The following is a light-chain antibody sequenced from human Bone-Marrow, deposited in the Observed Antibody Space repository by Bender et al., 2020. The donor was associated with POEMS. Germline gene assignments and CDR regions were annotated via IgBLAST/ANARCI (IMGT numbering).Light chain of an antibody. Sequence: QSVLTQPPSASGTPGQRVTISCSGGSSNIGAHAVNWYQQLPGTAPKLLIYRDGLRPSGVPDRFSASKSGTSASLAISGLRSEDEADYYCAVWDDSLNGWVFGGGTKLTVL. CDR2: RDG. V-gene: IGLV1-44*01. J-gene: IGLJ3*02. CDR1: SSNIGAHA. CDR3: AVWDDSLNGWV.